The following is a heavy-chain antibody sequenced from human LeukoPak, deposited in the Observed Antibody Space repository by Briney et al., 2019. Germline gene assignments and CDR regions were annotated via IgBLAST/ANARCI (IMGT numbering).Heavy chain of an antibody. CDR2: TYYRSTWYY. D-gene: IGHD6-25*01. J-gene: IGHJ4*02. Sequence: SQTLSLTCAISGGSVSSDSSAWNWFRQSPSRGLEWLGRTYYRSTWYYDYAVSVKSRITINPDTSRNQFSLHLNSVTPEDTAVYYCARGGHFEYWGQGTLVTVSS. CDR3: ARGGHFEY. V-gene: IGHV6-1*01. CDR1: GGSVSSDSSA.